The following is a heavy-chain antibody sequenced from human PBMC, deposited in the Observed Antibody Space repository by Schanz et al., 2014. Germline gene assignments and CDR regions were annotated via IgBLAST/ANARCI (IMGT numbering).Heavy chain of an antibody. CDR3: ALREKPYGPFAS. V-gene: IGHV4-30-2*06. CDR1: GGSISSGGYS. CDR2: IYYSGNT. J-gene: IGHJ4*02. Sequence: LQLQESGSGLMKPSQTLSLTCAVSGGSISSGGYSWNWIRQSPGKGLEWIGYIYYSGNTYYNPSLKSRVAISVASSKNQFSLRLDSVTAADTAVYYCALREKPYGPFASWGQGALVTVSS. D-gene: IGHD3-10*01.